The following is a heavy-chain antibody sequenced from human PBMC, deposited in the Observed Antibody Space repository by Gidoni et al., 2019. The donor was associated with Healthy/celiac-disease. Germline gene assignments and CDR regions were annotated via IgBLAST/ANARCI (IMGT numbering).Heavy chain of an antibody. CDR2: IYSGGST. V-gene: IGHV3-53*02. CDR1: GFTVSSNY. CDR3: ARYSEGESSWYFDL. D-gene: IGHD2-15*01. J-gene: IGHJ2*01. Sequence: EVQLVETGGGLLQPGGSLRLSCAASGFTVSSNYMSWVRQAPGKGLEWVSVIYSGGSTYYADSVKGRFTISRDNSKNTLYLQMNSLRAEDTAVYYCARYSEGESSWYFDLWGRGTLVTVSS.